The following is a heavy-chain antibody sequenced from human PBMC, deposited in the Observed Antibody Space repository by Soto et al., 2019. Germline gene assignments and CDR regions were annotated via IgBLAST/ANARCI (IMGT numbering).Heavy chain of an antibody. V-gene: IGHV1-18*01. CDR3: ARDGDSTGYYSLFDY. J-gene: IGHJ4*02. CDR2: MNANNGDT. CDR1: GFTFTSSA. D-gene: IGHD3-9*01. Sequence: GASVKVSCKASGFTFTSSAISWVRQAPGQGLEWVGWMNANNGDTKYGQKLQGRVTMTTDTSTSTAFLELRSLGSDDTAVYYCARDGDSTGYYSLFDYWGQGTLVTVSS.